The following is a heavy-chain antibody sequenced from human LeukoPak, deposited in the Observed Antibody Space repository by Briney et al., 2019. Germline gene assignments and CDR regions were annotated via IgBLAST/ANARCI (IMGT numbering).Heavy chain of an antibody. V-gene: IGHV5-51*01. D-gene: IGHD4/OR15-4a*01. CDR2: IYPGDSDT. CDR3: ARRVLDYFEH. CDR1: GYSFSSYW. J-gene: IGHJ4*02. Sequence: GVSLKISCKGSGYSFSSYWIGWVRQMPGKGLEWMGIIYPGDSDTRYSPSFQGQVTISVDKSISTAYVQRSSLKASDTAMYYCARRVLDYFEHWGQGTLVTVSS.